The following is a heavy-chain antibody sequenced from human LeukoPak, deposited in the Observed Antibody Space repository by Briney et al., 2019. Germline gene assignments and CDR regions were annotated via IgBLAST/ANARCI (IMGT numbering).Heavy chain of an antibody. V-gene: IGHV1-18*01. CDR3: ARGKGSYGSLRRYYGMDV. Sequence: ASVKVSCKASGYTFTSYGISWVRQAPGQGLEWMGWISAYNGNTNYAQKLQGRITMTTDTSTSTAYMELRSLRSDDTAVYYCARGKGSYGSLRRYYGMDVWGQGTTVTVSS. J-gene: IGHJ6*02. D-gene: IGHD5-18*01. CDR1: GYTFTSYG. CDR2: ISAYNGNT.